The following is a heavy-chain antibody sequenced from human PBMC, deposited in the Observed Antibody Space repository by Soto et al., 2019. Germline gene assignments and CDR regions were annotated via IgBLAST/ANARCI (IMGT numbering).Heavy chain of an antibody. CDR3: AKQRTVTQAEDY. Sequence: EVQLLESGGGLVQPGGSLRLSCAASGFTFSSYAMSWVRQAPGKGLEWVSAISGSGGSTYYADSVKGGFTISRDNSKIALYLQKNSVRADDTAVYYCAKQRTVTQAEDYWGQGTLVTVSS. CDR2: ISGSGGST. D-gene: IGHD4-4*01. J-gene: IGHJ4*02. V-gene: IGHV3-23*01. CDR1: GFTFSSYA.